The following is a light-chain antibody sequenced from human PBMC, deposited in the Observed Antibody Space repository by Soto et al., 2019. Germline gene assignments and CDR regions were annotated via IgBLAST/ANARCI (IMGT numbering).Light chain of an antibody. Sequence: IVMTQSPATLSVSPGERATLSCRASQSVSSNLAWYQQKPGQAPRLLIYGASTRATGIPARFSGSGSGTEFTLTISSLQSEESAVYYWQQYNNWPPSCGEGTKLEIK. CDR3: QQYNNWPPS. CDR1: QSVSSN. J-gene: IGKJ2*01. CDR2: GAS. V-gene: IGKV3-15*01.